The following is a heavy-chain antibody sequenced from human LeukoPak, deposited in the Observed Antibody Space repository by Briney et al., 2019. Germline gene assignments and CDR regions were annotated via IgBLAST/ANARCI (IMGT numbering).Heavy chain of an antibody. V-gene: IGHV4-34*01. Sequence: PSETLSLTCAVYGGSFSGYYWSWIRQPPGKGLEWIGEINHSGSTNYNPSLKSRVTISVDTSKNQFSLKLSSVTAADTAVYYCARRAPTPQKWFNHYYYYMDVWGKGTTVTISS. J-gene: IGHJ6*03. D-gene: IGHD3-22*01. CDR1: GGSFSGYY. CDR3: ARRAPTPQKWFNHYYYYMDV. CDR2: INHSGST.